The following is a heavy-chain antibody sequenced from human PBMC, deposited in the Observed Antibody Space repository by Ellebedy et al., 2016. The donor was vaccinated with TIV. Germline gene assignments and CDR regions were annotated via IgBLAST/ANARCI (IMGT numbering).Heavy chain of an antibody. CDR3: ARFISWFDP. V-gene: IGHV5-51*01. CDR1: GYSFTSYW. Sequence: PGGSLRLSCKGSGYSFTSYWIGWVRQMPGKGLEWMGIIYLGDSDTRYSPSFQGQVTISPDKSISTAYLQWSSLKASDTAMYYCARFISWFDPWGQGTLVTVSS. J-gene: IGHJ5*02. CDR2: IYLGDSDT. D-gene: IGHD3-10*01.